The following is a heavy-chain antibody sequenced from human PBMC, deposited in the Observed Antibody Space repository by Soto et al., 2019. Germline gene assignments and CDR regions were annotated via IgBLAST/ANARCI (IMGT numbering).Heavy chain of an antibody. D-gene: IGHD2-8*02. J-gene: IGHJ6*02. Sequence: QVQLVQSGAEVKKPGASVKVSCKASGYTFTSYGISWVRQAPGQGLEWMGWISAYNGNTNYAQKLQGRVTMTTDTSTSTAYMELRSLRSDDTAVYYCARVMTLTKQVLVGYYFGIDVWGQGTTVTVSS. V-gene: IGHV1-18*01. CDR1: GYTFTSYG. CDR3: ARVMTLTKQVLVGYYFGIDV. CDR2: ISAYNGNT.